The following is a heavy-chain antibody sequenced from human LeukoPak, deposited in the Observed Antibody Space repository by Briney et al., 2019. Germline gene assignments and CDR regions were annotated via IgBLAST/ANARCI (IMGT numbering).Heavy chain of an antibody. V-gene: IGHV1-2*02. CDR2: VNPNSGGTNPNSGAT. J-gene: IGHJ5*02. CDR1: GGTFSSYA. Sequence: ASVKVSCKASGGTFSSYAISWVRQAPGQGLEWMGWVNPNSGGTNPNSGATNYAQKFQGRVTMTRDTSISTAYMELSRLTSDDTAVYYCARGVVDSYGYRWFDPWGQGTLVTVSS. D-gene: IGHD5-18*01. CDR3: ARGVVDSYGYRWFDP.